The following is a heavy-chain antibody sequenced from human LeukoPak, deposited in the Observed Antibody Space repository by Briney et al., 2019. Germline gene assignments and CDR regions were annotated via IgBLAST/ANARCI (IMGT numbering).Heavy chain of an antibody. CDR1: GYTFTGYY. D-gene: IGHD6-19*01. J-gene: IGHJ4*02. V-gene: IGHV1-2*04. CDR3: ARGGLLYSSGWYYFDY. Sequence: GASVKVSCKASGYTFTGYYMHWVRQAPRQGLEWMGWINPNSGGTNYAQKFQGWVTMTRDTSISTAYMELSRLRSDDTAVYYCARGGLLYSSGWYYFDYWGQGTLVTVSS. CDR2: INPNSGGT.